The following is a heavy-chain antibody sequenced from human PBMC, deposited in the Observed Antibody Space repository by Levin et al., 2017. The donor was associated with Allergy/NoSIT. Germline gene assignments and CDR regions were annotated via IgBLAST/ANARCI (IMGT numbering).Heavy chain of an antibody. Sequence: GESLKISCAASGFTFSSYWMSWVRQAPGKGLEWVANIKQDGSEKYYVDSVKGRFTISRDNAKNSLYLQMNSLRAEDTAVYYCARDPPRPDYDYIWGSQYYYYYYMDVWGKGTTVTVSS. D-gene: IGHD3-16*01. CDR2: IKQDGSEK. CDR3: ARDPPRPDYDYIWGSQYYYYYYMDV. V-gene: IGHV3-7*01. J-gene: IGHJ6*03. CDR1: GFTFSSYW.